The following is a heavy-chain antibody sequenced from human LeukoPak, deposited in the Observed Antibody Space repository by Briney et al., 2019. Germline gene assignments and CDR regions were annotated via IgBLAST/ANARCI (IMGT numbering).Heavy chain of an antibody. D-gene: IGHD1-26*01. CDR2: MNPNSDNT. CDR1: GYTFTTYD. V-gene: IGHV1-8*01. Sequence: GASVKVSCKASGYTFTTYDINWVRQATGQGLEWMGWMNPNSDNTGYAQKFQGRVSMTRSTSISTVYMELSSLGSEDTAVYYCASHSGSYYDAFDIWGQGTMVTVSS. J-gene: IGHJ3*02. CDR3: ASHSGSYYDAFDI.